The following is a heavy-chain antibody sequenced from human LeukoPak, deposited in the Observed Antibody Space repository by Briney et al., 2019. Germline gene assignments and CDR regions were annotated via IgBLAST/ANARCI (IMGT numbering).Heavy chain of an antibody. J-gene: IGHJ6*02. V-gene: IGHV3-53*01. D-gene: IGHD4-17*01. Sequence: PGGSLRLSCAASGFTVSNTYMSWVRQAPGKGLEWVSLIYSGGGTYSADSVKGRFTISRDISKNTLYLQMNSLRAEDTAVYYCAREVTTTNFYYYYYGMDVWGQGTTVTVSS. CDR2: IYSGGGT. CDR3: AREVTTTNFYYYYYGMDV. CDR1: GFTVSNTY.